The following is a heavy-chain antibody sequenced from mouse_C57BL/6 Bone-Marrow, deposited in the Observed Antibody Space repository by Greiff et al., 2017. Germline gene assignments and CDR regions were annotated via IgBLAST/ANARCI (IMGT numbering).Heavy chain of an antibody. CDR2: INPYNGGT. D-gene: IGHD2-5*01. Sequence: VQLKQSGPVLVKPGASVKMSCKASGYTFTDYYMNWVKQSHGKSLEWIGVINPYNGGTSYNQKFKGKATLTVDKSSSTAYMELNSLTSEDSAVYYCARTYSNYFAYWGQGTLVTVSA. J-gene: IGHJ3*01. V-gene: IGHV1-19*01. CDR3: ARTYSNYFAY. CDR1: GYTFTDYY.